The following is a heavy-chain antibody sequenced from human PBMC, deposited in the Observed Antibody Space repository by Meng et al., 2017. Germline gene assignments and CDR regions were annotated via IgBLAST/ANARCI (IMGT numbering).Heavy chain of an antibody. J-gene: IGHJ3*02. D-gene: IGHD6-13*01. CDR1: GFTFSSYD. CDR2: IGTAGDT. V-gene: IGHV3-13*01. CDR3: ATEGGYQDAFDI. Sequence: GGSLRLSCAASGFTFSSYDMHWVRQATGKGLEWVSAIGTAGDTYYPGSVKGRFTISRENAKNTLYLQMNSLRAEDTAVYYCATEGGYQDAFDIWGQGTMVTVSS.